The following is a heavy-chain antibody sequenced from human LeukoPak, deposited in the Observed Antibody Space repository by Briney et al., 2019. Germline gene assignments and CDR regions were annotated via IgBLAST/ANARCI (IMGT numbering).Heavy chain of an antibody. CDR1: GGTFGSYA. D-gene: IGHD5-12*01. Sequence: SVKVSCKASGGTFGSYAISWVRQAPGQGLEWMGRIIPILGIANYAQKFQGRVTITADKSTSTAYMELSSLRSEDTAVYYCARAIVATMSYYYMDVWGKGTTVTVSS. V-gene: IGHV1-69*04. CDR3: ARAIVATMSYYYMDV. CDR2: IIPILGIA. J-gene: IGHJ6*03.